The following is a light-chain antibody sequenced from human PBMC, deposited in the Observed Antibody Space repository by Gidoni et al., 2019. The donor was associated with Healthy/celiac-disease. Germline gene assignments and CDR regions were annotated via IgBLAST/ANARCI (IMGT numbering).Light chain of an antibody. V-gene: IGLV3-25*03. CDR2: KDS. Sequence: SYELTQPPSVPVSPGQTARITCSGDALPKQYAYWYQQKPGQAPVLVIYKDSERPSGIPERFSGSSSGTTVTLTISGDQAEDEADYYCQSADSSGTPVVFGGGTKLTVL. CDR1: ALPKQY. J-gene: IGLJ2*01. CDR3: QSADSSGTPVV.